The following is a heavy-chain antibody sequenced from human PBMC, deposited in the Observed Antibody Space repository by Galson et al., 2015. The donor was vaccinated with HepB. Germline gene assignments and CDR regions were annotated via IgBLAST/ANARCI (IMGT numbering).Heavy chain of an antibody. CDR1: GDSVSSNSAA. J-gene: IGHJ4*02. CDR3: ARAWQQVYLFFDY. CDR2: TYYRSKWFN. V-gene: IGHV6-1*01. D-gene: IGHD5-24*01. Sequence: CAISGDSVSSNSAAWNWIRQSPSRGLKWLGRTYYRSKWFNDYAISVKSRITIIPDPSKNQFSLQLNSVTPEDTAIYYCARAWQQVYLFFDYWGQGTPVTVSS.